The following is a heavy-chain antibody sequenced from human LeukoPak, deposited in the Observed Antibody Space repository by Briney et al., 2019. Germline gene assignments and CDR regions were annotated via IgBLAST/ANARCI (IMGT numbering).Heavy chain of an antibody. Sequence: ASVKVSCKASGYTFTGYYMHWVRQAPGQGLEWMGWINPNNGGTNYAQKFQKFQGRVTMTRDTSISTAYMELSSLRSDDTAVYYCAREFLGAGTRGAFDIWGQGTMVTVS. CDR1: GYTFTGYY. J-gene: IGHJ3*02. CDR2: INPNNGGT. V-gene: IGHV1-2*02. D-gene: IGHD3-10*01. CDR3: AREFLGAGTRGAFDI.